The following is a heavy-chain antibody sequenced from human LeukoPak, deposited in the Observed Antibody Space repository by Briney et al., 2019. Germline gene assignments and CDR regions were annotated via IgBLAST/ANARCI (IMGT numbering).Heavy chain of an antibody. V-gene: IGHV4-4*07. CDR3: AREGYFGVVTFDAFDI. Sequence: PSETLSLTCTVSGGSISSYYWSWIRQPAGKGLEWIGRIYTSGSTNYNPSLKGRVTMSVDTSKNQFSLKLSSVTAADTAVYYCAREGYFGVVTFDAFDIWGQGTMVTVSS. CDR2: IYTSGST. J-gene: IGHJ3*02. CDR1: GGSISSYY. D-gene: IGHD3-3*01.